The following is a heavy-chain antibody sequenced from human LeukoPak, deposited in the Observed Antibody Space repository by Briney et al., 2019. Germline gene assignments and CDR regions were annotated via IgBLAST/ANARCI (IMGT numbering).Heavy chain of an antibody. CDR3: ARRQGCSSTSCSPDY. CDR1: GYSFNTYW. D-gene: IGHD2-2*01. V-gene: IGHV5-51*01. Sequence: GESLKISCRGSGYSFNTYWIGWERQMPGKGLEWMGIIYPGDSDTRYSPSFQGQVTMSADKSINTAYLQWSSLKASDTAMYYCARRQGCSSTSCSPDYWGQGTLVTVSS. J-gene: IGHJ4*02. CDR2: IYPGDSDT.